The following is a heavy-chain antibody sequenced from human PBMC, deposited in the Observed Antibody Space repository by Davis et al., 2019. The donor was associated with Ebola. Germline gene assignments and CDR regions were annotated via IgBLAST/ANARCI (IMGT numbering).Heavy chain of an antibody. J-gene: IGHJ4*02. CDR2: IKQDGSEK. CDR1: GFTFSSYW. CDR3: ATHPVLRFLEWLLFYFDY. D-gene: IGHD3-3*01. Sequence: PGGSLRLSCAASGFTFSSYWMSWVRQAPGKGLEWVANIKQDGSEKYYVDSVKGRFTISRDNAKNSLYLQMNSLRAEDTAVYYCATHPVLRFLEWLLFYFDYWGQGTLVTVSS. V-gene: IGHV3-7*01.